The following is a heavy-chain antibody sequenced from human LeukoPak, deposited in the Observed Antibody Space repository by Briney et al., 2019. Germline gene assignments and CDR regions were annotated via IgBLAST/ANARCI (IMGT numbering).Heavy chain of an antibody. D-gene: IGHD1-26*01. CDR1: GFTFSSYE. J-gene: IGHJ4*02. V-gene: IGHV3-48*03. Sequence: SGGSLRLSCAASGFTFSSYEMNWVRQAPGKGLEWISYISSTASSIYYADSVKGRFTISRDNAKNSLYLQMNSLRAEDTAVYYCARVGRSNKPGSWGQGTLVTVSS. CDR2: ISSTASSI. CDR3: ARVGRSNKPGS.